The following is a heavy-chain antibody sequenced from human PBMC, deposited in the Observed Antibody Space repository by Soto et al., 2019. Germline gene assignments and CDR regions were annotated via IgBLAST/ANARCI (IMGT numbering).Heavy chain of an antibody. CDR1: GYSFTSYW. D-gene: IGHD2-2*01. J-gene: IGHJ6*02. CDR3: ATGYCSSTSCHYYYYGMDV. CDR2: IDPSDSYT. Sequence: GESLKISWKGSGYSFTSYWISWVRQMSGKGLEWMGRIDPSDSYTNYSPSFQGHVTLSADKSISTAYLQWSSLKASDTAMYYCATGYCSSTSCHYYYYGMDVWGQGTTVTASS. V-gene: IGHV5-10-1*01.